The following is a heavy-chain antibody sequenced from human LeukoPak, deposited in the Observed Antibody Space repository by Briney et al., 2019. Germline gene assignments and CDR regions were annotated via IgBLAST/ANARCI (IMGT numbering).Heavy chain of an antibody. V-gene: IGHV4-59*08. CDR3: ARHPYYDFWSGYYTFDY. CDR1: GGSFSGYY. CDR2: IYYSGST. D-gene: IGHD3-3*01. J-gene: IGHJ4*02. Sequence: SETLSLTCAVYGGSFSGYYWSWIRQPPGKGLEWIGYIYYSGSTNYNPSLKSRVTISVDTSKNQFSLKLSSVTAADTAVYYCARHPYYDFWSGYYTFDYWGQGTLVTVSS.